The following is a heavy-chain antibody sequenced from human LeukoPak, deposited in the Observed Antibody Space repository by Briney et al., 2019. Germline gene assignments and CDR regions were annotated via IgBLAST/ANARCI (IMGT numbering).Heavy chain of an antibody. V-gene: IGHV4-59*12. CDR2: IYYSGST. J-gene: IGHJ4*02. D-gene: IGHD4-17*01. CDR1: GGSIRNDY. Sequence: SETLSLTCTVSGGSIRNDYWSWIRQPPGRGLEWIGYIYYSGSTNYNPSLKSRVTISVDTSKNQFSLRLSSVTAADTAVYYCARVGVTTVTWVDYWGQGTLVTVSS. CDR3: ARVGVTTVTWVDY.